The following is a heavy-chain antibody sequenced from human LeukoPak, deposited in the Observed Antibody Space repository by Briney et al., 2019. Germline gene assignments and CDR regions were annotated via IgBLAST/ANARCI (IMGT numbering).Heavy chain of an antibody. CDR1: ASTFSTYV. D-gene: IGHD6-19*01. CDR2: ISGSAGST. J-gene: IGHJ4*02. V-gene: IGHV3-23*01. CDR3: AKGTSGWYCFDY. Sequence: SLRPSCAASASTFSTYVMSCVRQAPGKGLEWVSVISGSAGSTYYADSVKGPFTISRDNSKNTLYLQMNRLTGKDTAVYYRAKGTSGWYCFDYWGQGTLVTVSS.